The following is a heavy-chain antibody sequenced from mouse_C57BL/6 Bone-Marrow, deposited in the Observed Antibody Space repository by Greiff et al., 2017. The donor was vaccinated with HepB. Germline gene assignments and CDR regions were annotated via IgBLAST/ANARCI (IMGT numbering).Heavy chain of an antibody. D-gene: IGHD2-2*01. J-gene: IGHJ4*01. CDR2: IWWDDDK. CDR3: ARSMVTERYYAMDY. CDR1: GFSLSTFGMG. Sequence: QVTLKESGPGLLQPSQSLSLSCSFSGFSLSTFGMGVVWLRQPPGKGLEWLVHIWWDDDKYYNPALKSPLTSSKDTSKNQVFLTIANVDTADTATYYCARSMVTERYYAMDYWGQGTSVTVSS. V-gene: IGHV8-8*01.